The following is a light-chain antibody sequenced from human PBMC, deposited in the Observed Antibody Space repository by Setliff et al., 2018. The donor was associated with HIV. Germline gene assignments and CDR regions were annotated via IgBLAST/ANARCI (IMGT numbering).Light chain of an antibody. Sequence: QPRSVSGSPGQSVTISCTGTSSDVGGYNYVSWYQQHPGKAPKLMIYDVSKRPSGVPDRFSGSKSGNTASLTISGLQAEDEADYYCCSYAGNYTYVFGTGTKVTVL. CDR1: SSDVGGYNY. CDR3: CSYAGNYTYV. CDR2: DVS. V-gene: IGLV2-11*01. J-gene: IGLJ1*01.